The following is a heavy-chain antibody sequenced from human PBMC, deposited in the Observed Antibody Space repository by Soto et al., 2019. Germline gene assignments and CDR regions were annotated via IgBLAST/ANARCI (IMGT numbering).Heavy chain of an antibody. J-gene: IGHJ3*02. CDR2: IYHSGST. Sequence: SETLSLTCAVSGGSISSGGYSWSWIRQPPGKGLEWIGYIYHSGSTYYNPSLKSRITINPDTSKNQFSLQLKSMTPEDTAVYYCARDRLGSSGDYLDAFDIWDQGTMVTVSS. V-gene: IGHV4-30-2*05. CDR1: GGSISSGGYS. CDR3: ARDRLGSSGDYLDAFDI. D-gene: IGHD3-22*01.